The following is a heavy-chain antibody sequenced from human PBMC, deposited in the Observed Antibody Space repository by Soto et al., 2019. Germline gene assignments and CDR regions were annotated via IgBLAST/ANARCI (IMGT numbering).Heavy chain of an antibody. CDR3: AVLGEFQSSSHDMDV. V-gene: IGHV4-4*07. CDR1: GDFISSYC. J-gene: IGHJ6*02. D-gene: IGHD3-10*01. CDR2: IYASGST. Sequence: PSETLSLTCSVSGDFISSYCWSWIRQPAGKGLEWIGRIYASGSTNYNPSLKSRVTISVDTSKKQFSLKLTSVTAADTAVYYCAVLGEFQSSSHDMDVWGQGATVTSP.